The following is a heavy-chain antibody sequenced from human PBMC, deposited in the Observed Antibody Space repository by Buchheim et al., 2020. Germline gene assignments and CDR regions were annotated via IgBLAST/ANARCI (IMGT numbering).Heavy chain of an antibody. D-gene: IGHD3-3*01. CDR1: GFTFSRYW. CDR2: INSDGSST. J-gene: IGHJ6*02. CDR3: ARVYDFWSGISLGMDV. Sequence: EVQLVESGGGSVQPGGSLRLSCAASGFTFSRYWMHWVRQAPGKRLVWVSRINSDGSSTSYAGSVKGRFTISRDNAKNTLYLQMNSLRAEDTAVYYCARVYDFWSGISLGMDVWGQGTT. V-gene: IGHV3-74*01.